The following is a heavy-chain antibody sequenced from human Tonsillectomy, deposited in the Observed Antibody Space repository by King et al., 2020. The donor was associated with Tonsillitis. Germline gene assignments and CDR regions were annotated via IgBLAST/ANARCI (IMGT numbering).Heavy chain of an antibody. Sequence: VQLVESGGGVVQPGRSLRLSCAASGFTFRSYDMYWVRQAPGKGLEWVAVISYDGSNKYYADSVTGRFTISRDNSKNTLYLQMNSLRAEDTAVYYCARDRDGYIFAYWGQGTLVTVSS. CDR1: GFTFRSYD. CDR3: ARDRDGYIFAY. J-gene: IGHJ4*02. V-gene: IGHV3-33*05. D-gene: IGHD5-24*01. CDR2: ISYDGSNK.